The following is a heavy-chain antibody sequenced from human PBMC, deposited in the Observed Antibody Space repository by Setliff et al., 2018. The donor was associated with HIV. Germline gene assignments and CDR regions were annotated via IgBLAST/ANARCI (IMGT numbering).Heavy chain of an antibody. CDR1: GGSISSGSYY. CDR2: IYTSGST. D-gene: IGHD1-7*01. Sequence: KASETLSLTCTVSGGSISSGSYYWSWIRQPAGKGLEWIGHIYTSGSTNYNPSLKSRVTISVDTSKNQFSLKLSSVTAADTAVYYCARVDPVFGNRRTGTTDYWGQGTLVTVSS. CDR3: ARVDPVFGNRRTGTTDY. J-gene: IGHJ4*02. V-gene: IGHV4-61*09.